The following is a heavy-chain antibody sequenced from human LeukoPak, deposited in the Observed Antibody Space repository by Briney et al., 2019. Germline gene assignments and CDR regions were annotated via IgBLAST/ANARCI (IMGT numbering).Heavy chain of an antibody. Sequence: GGSLRLSCAASGFTFSNYAMSWVRQAPGKGLEWVSAISYSTGSTYYTDSVKGRFTISRDNSKNMLYLQMNSLRAEDTAVYYCAKVAGVRYFDCYNYWGRGALVTVSS. J-gene: IGHJ4*02. CDR1: GFTFSNYA. V-gene: IGHV3-23*01. CDR3: AKVAGVRYFDCYNY. D-gene: IGHD3-9*01. CDR2: ISYSTGST.